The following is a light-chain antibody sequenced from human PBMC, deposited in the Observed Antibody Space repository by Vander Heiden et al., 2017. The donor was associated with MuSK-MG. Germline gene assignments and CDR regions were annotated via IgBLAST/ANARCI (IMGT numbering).Light chain of an antibody. CDR2: EVS. CDR3: SSYTSSSTDV. V-gene: IGLV2-14*01. J-gene: IGLJ1*01. Sequence: QSALTQPASVSGSPGQSNTISCTGTSSDVGGYNHVSWYQQHPGKAPKVMIYEVSIRPSGVSNRFSGSKSGNTASLTISGLQAEDEADYYCSSYTSSSTDVFGTGTKVTVL. CDR1: SSDVGGYNH.